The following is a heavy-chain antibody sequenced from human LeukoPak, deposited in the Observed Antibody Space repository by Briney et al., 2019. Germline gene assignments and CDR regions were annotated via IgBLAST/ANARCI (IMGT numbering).Heavy chain of an antibody. V-gene: IGHV1-8*02. Sequence: GALVKVSCKASGGTFSSYAISWVRQAPGQGLEWMGWMNPNSGNTGYAQKFQGRVTMTRNTSISTAYMELSSLRSEDTAVYYCATTSTVPRGMDVWGQGTTVTVSS. CDR2: MNPNSGNT. J-gene: IGHJ6*02. CDR1: GGTFSSYA. D-gene: IGHD4-17*01. CDR3: ATTSTVPRGMDV.